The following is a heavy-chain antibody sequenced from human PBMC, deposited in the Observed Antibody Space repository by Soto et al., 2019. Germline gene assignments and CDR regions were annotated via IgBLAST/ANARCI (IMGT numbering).Heavy chain of an antibody. CDR3: AGHNAVGGSPDY. J-gene: IGHJ4*02. Sequence: QLQLQESGPGLVKPSETLSLTCNVSGGSIRGDDYYWGWIRQPPGKGLAWIGTMSYSGTTYYHPSFKGRGTISVDKSKRQFSQKLSSMTAPETAVYYCAGHNAVGGSPDYWGQGNLVNVSS. D-gene: IGHD1-26*01. CDR1: GGSIRGDDYY. V-gene: IGHV4-39*01. CDR2: MSYSGTT.